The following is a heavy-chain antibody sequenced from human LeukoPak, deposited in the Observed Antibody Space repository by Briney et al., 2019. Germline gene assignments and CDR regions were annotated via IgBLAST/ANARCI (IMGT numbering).Heavy chain of an antibody. CDR3: ARHDEGFGPFDY. V-gene: IGHV3-53*01. Sequence: QPGESLRLSCAVAGFTVSSNYMSWVRQAPGKGLEWVSILYSGGSTFYADSVRGRFTISRDNSKNTLYLQMNSLRAEDMAVYFCARHDEGFGPFDYWGQGTLVTVSS. J-gene: IGHJ4*02. CDR2: LYSGGST. CDR1: GFTVSSNY. D-gene: IGHD3-10*01.